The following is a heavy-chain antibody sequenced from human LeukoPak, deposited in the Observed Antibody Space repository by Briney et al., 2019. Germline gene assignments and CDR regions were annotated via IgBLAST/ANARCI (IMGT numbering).Heavy chain of an antibody. CDR2: ISSSGSYL. CDR1: GFSFGSYT. CDR3: ARDSAAQHYFDS. Sequence: GGSLTLSCVASGFSFGSYTMNWIRQTPGRGLEWVSSISSSGSYLFYADSVRCRFSISRDNAISSLYQQIESLRVDDTAVYYCARDSAAQHYFDSWGQGTLVSVSA. D-gene: IGHD6-25*01. J-gene: IGHJ4*02. V-gene: IGHV3-21*01.